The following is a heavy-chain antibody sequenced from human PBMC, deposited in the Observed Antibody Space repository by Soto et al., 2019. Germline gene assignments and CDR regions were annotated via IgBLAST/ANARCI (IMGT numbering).Heavy chain of an antibody. J-gene: IGHJ4*02. D-gene: IGHD3-9*01. Sequence: GGSLRLSCAASGFTFSTYAMSWVRQAPGKGLEWVSAISGSGGRTNYVDSVKGRFTISRDNSKNTLYLQMNSLRAEDTAVYYYAKGGYYDILTGYSDYWGQGALVTVS. CDR1: GFTFSTYA. V-gene: IGHV3-23*01. CDR2: ISGSGGRT. CDR3: AKGGYYDILTGYSDY.